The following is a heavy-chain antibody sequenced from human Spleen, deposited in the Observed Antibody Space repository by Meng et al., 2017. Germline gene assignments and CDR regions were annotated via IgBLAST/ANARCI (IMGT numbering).Heavy chain of an antibody. CDR3: ARSKYCSSANYYGSGTDY. D-gene: IGHD2-2*01. V-gene: IGHV1-18*01. CDR1: GYTFTLYV. J-gene: IGHJ4*02. CDR2: IGPYNGHT. Sequence: QIQLVQSGAEVKKPGASVKVSCKASGYTFTLYVISWVRQAPGQGPEWMGWIGPYNGHTDYAPQVQDRLTITTDTSTSTAFMELRGLRSDDTAVYYCARSKYCSSANYYGSGTDYWGQGTLVTVSS.